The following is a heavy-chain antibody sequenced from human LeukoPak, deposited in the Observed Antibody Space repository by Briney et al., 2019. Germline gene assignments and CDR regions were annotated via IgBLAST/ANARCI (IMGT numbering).Heavy chain of an antibody. V-gene: IGHV4-38-2*02. D-gene: IGHD3-9*01. J-gene: IGHJ6*03. CDR3: AVDILTGYYAETPYYYYYMDV. CDR2: IYHSGST. Sequence: SETLSLTCTVSGYSISSGYYWGWIRQPPGKGLEWIGSIYHSGSTYYNPSLKSRVTISVDTSKNQFSLKLSSVTAADTAVYYCAVDILTGYYAETPYYYYYMDVWGKGTTVTVSS. CDR1: GYSISSGYY.